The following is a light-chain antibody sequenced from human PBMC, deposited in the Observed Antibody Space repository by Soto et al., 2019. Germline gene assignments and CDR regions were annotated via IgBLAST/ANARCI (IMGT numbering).Light chain of an antibody. CDR2: GAS. J-gene: IGKJ1*01. Sequence: VMTQAPATLSVSPWERATLSCRASQSVSSYLAWYQQKPGQAPRLLIYGASTRATGIPARFSGSGSGTEFTLTISSLQSEDFAVYYCQQYNNWPPWTFGQGTKVDIK. CDR1: QSVSSY. CDR3: QQYNNWPPWT. V-gene: IGKV3-15*01.